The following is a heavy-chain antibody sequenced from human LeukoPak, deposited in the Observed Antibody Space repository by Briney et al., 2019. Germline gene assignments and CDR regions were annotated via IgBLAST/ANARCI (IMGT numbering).Heavy chain of an antibody. Sequence: PGRSLRLSCAASGFTFSSYAMHWVRQAPGKGLEWVAVISYDGSNKYYADSVKGRFTISRDNSKNTLYLQMNSLRAEDTAVYYCAGTYYYGSGSYLDVNWFDPWGQGTLVTVSS. J-gene: IGHJ5*02. CDR2: ISYDGSNK. CDR1: GFTFSSYA. V-gene: IGHV3-30*04. D-gene: IGHD3-10*01. CDR3: AGTYYYGSGSYLDVNWFDP.